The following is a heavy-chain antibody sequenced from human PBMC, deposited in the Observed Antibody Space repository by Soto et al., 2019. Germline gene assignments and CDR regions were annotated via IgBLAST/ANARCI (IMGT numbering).Heavy chain of an antibody. CDR1: GCFISSDY. CDR2: IYYSGST. V-gene: IGHV4-59*01. D-gene: IGHD1-7*01. J-gene: IGHJ6*02. CDR3: ARVIMGTTYYYYGMDV. Sequence: SETLSLTCTVSGCFISSDYRSWIRQPPGKGLEWIGYIYYSGSTNYNPSLKSRVTISVDTSKNQFSLKLSSVTAADTAVYYCARVIMGTTYYYYGMDVWGQGTTVTVS.